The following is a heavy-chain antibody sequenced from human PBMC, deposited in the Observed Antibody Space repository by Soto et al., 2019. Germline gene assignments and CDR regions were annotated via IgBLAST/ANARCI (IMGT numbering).Heavy chain of an antibody. CDR3: VRGGDASGLV. CDR1: GGSISSGTYY. V-gene: IGHV4-39*01. D-gene: IGHD1-26*01. Sequence: SETLSPTCTVSGGSISSGTYYWGWIRQPPGKGLEWIGDIYYSGSTHYSPSLKSRVTVSMDTSKNQFSLNLASVTAADTAVYYCVRGGDASGLVGGQGILVTVSS. J-gene: IGHJ4*02. CDR2: IYYSGST.